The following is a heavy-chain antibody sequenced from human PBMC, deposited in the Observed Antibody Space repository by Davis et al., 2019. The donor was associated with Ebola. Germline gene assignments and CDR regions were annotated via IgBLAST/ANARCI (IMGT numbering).Heavy chain of an antibody. Sequence: GESLKISCQGSGYNFRDYWIVWVRQMPGKGLEWMGNIYPGDSDTRYSPSFQGQVTLSADKSTTTAYLQWSSLRASDTATYYCARLRGTTGFNFWGQGTQVTVSS. J-gene: IGHJ4*02. V-gene: IGHV5-51*01. CDR2: IYPGDSDT. CDR3: ARLRGTTGFNF. D-gene: IGHD1-1*01. CDR1: GYNFRDYW.